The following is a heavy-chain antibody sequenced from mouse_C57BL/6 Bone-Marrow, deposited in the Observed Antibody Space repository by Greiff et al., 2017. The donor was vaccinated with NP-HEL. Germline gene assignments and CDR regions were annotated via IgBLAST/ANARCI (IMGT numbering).Heavy chain of an antibody. Sequence: EVKLMESGEGLVKPGGSLKLSCAASGFTFSSYAMSWVRQTPEKRLEWVAYISSGGDYIYYADPVKGRFTISRDNARNTLYLQMSRLKSEDTAMYYCTRERSTTAGYVDVWGTGTTVTVSS. CDR3: TRERSTTAGYVDV. CDR1: GFTFSSYA. V-gene: IGHV5-9-1*02. D-gene: IGHD1-2*01. J-gene: IGHJ1*03. CDR2: ISSGGDYI.